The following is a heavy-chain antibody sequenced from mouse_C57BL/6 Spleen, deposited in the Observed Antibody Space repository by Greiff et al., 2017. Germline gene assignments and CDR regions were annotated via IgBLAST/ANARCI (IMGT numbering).Heavy chain of an antibody. CDR1: GYAFSSYW. CDR3: ARKGDYGSSYPGRYRYFDV. J-gene: IGHJ1*03. V-gene: IGHV1-80*01. Sequence: QVQLQQSGAELVKPGASVKISCKASGYAFSSYWMNWVKQRPGKGLEWIGQIYPGDGDTNYNGKFKGKATLTADKSSSTAYMQLSSLTSEDSAVYFCARKGDYGSSYPGRYRYFDVWGTGTTVTVSS. CDR2: IYPGDGDT. D-gene: IGHD1-1*01.